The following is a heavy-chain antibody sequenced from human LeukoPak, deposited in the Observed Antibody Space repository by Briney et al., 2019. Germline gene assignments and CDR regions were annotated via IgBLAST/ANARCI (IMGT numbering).Heavy chain of an antibody. CDR3: SYTYGSRDFHY. D-gene: IGHD5-18*01. CDR1: GFTFSSPW. J-gene: IGHJ4*02. CDR2: INSDGSSA. Sequence: PGGSLRLSCAASGFTFSSPWMHWVRQTPGKGLEWVSRINSDGSSASYADSVKGRFTISRANAKTTLILKVKRHRVTATAVYVCSYTYGSRDFHYWGQGTQVSVST. V-gene: IGHV3-74*01.